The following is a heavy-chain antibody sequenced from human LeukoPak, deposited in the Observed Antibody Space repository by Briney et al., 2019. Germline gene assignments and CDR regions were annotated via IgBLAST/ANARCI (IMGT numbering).Heavy chain of an antibody. D-gene: IGHD2-15*01. CDR2: IDSDGNRR. V-gene: IGHV3-33*01. J-gene: IGHJ5*01. Sequence: GRSLRLSCAASGLTVRTNGMHWVRQPPGQGLEWVAAIDSDGNRRYYADSVKGRFTVSRDIYKNTVDLQIDSPRAEDTAAYFWARDLNQWSIPFDSWGQGTLVTVAS. CDR3: ARDLNQWSIPFDS. CDR1: GLTVRTNG.